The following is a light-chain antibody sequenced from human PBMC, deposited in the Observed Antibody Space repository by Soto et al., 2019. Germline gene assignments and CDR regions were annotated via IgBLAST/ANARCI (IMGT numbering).Light chain of an antibody. CDR2: GAS. CDR1: QSVSSN. CDR3: QQYNNWPLT. J-gene: IGKJ4*01. Sequence: EIVMTQSPATQSVSPGERATLSGRVSQSVSSNLAWYQQKPGQAPRLLIYGASTRATGIPARFSGSGSGTEFTLTISSLQSEDFAVYYCQQYNNWPLTFGGGTKVEIK. V-gene: IGKV3-15*01.